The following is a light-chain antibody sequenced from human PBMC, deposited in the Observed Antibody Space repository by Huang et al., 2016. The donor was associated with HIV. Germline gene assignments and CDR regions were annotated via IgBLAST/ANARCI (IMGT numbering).Light chain of an antibody. CDR1: RSVTNSY. Sequence: IVLTQTPGTLSLSPGERATLSCRASRSVTNSYLAWYQPRPGQAPRLLIYGASSRATGVPDRFSGSGSGTDFTLTITRLEPEDFGVYYCQQYSDSPFTFGGGTKVEIK. CDR2: GAS. J-gene: IGKJ4*01. CDR3: QQYSDSPFT. V-gene: IGKV3-20*01.